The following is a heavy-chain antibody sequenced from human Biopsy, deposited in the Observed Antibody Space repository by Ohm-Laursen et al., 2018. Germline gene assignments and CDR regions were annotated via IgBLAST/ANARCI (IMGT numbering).Heavy chain of an antibody. J-gene: IGHJ4*02. Sequence: TLSLTCTVSGVSINGGRYYWNWIRHHPGEGLEWIGNIFYSANTYYNPSLKSRVTISVDTSKNQFSLKLSSVTAADTAVYYSARLGSGDYFPTFFDFWGQGALVTVSS. V-gene: IGHV4-31*02. CDR1: GVSINGGRYY. CDR2: IFYSANT. CDR3: ARLGSGDYFPTFFDF. D-gene: IGHD5-12*01.